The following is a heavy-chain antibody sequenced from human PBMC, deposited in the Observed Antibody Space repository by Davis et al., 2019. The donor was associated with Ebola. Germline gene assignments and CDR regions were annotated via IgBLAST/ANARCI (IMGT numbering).Heavy chain of an antibody. CDR3: ARVLGYCTNGVCYGRFDP. V-gene: IGHV4-59*01. J-gene: IGHJ5*02. CDR1: GGSISSYY. Sequence: MPSETLSLTCTVSGGSISSYYWSWIRQPPGKGLEWLGYIYYSGTTNYKPSLQSRVTMSIDTSKNQFSLNLRSVTAADTAVYYCARVLGYCTNGVCYGRFDPWGQGTLVTVSS. CDR2: IYYSGTT. D-gene: IGHD2-8*01.